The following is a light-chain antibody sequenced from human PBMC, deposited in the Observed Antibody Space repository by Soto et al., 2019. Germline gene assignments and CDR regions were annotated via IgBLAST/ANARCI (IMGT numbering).Light chain of an antibody. Sequence: EIVLTQSPATLSLSPGERATLSCRASQSVSSYLAWYQQKPGQPPRLLIYDVSNRATVIPARFSGSGSGTDFTLTISSLEPEDSAVYYCQQRNTWPPTFGQGTRLEIK. CDR3: QQRNTWPPT. CDR1: QSVSSY. V-gene: IGKV3-11*01. CDR2: DVS. J-gene: IGKJ5*01.